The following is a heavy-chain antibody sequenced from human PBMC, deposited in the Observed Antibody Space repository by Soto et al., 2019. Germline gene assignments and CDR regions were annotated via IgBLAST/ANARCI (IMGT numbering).Heavy chain of an antibody. J-gene: IGHJ3*02. CDR2: IYYSGST. CDR1: GGSISSYY. CDR3: AREEGSITGTTALRAFDI. D-gene: IGHD1-7*01. V-gene: IGHV4-59*12. Sequence: LQPLSHTCSVSGGSISSYYWSRIRKPQGKGLEWIGYIYYSGSTNYNPSLKSRVTISVDTSKNQFSLKLSSVTAADTAVYYCAREEGSITGTTALRAFDIWGQGTMLTVS.